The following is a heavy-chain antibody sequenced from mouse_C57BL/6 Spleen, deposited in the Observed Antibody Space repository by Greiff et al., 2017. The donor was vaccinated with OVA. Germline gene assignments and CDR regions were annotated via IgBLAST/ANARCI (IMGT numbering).Heavy chain of an antibody. CDR3: TRRDYYGPVPDY. D-gene: IGHD1-1*01. CDR2: IDPETGGT. Sequence: VQLQQSGAELVRPGASVTLSCTASGYTFTDYEMHWVKQTPVHGLEWIGAIDPETGGTAYNQKFKGKAILTADKSSSTAYMELRSLTSEDSAVYYWTRRDYYGPVPDYWGQGTPLTVSA. CDR1: GYTFTDYE. J-gene: IGHJ2*01. V-gene: IGHV1-15*01.